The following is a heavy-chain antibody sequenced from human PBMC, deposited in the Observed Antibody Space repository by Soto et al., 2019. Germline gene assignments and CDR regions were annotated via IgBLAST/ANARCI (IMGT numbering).Heavy chain of an antibody. Sequence: QVQLVESGGGVVKLGRSLRLSCAASGFTFSSYGMHWVRQAPGKGLEWVAVISYDGSNKYYADSVKGRFTSSRDNSKNTLYLQMNSLRAEDTAVYYCAKDKGIVGATPHYWVQGTLVTVSS. D-gene: IGHD1-26*01. V-gene: IGHV3-30*18. CDR1: GFTFSSYG. CDR3: AKDKGIVGATPHY. CDR2: ISYDGSNK. J-gene: IGHJ4*02.